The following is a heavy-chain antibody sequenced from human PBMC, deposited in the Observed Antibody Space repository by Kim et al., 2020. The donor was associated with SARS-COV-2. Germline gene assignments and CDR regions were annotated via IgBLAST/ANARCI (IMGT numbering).Heavy chain of an antibody. Sequence: SETLSLTCAVYGGSFSGYYWSWIRQPPGKGLEWIGEINHSGSTNYNPSLKSRVTISVDTSKNQFSLKLSSVTAADTAVYYCARGANRVGATTHFDYWGQGTLVTVSS. CDR3: ARGANRVGATTHFDY. D-gene: IGHD1-26*01. J-gene: IGHJ4*02. CDR2: INHSGST. V-gene: IGHV4-34*01. CDR1: GGSFSGYY.